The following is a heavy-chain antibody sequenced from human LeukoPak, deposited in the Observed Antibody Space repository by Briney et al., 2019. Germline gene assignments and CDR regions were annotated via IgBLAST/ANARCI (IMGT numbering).Heavy chain of an antibody. V-gene: IGHV4-31*03. CDR3: ARAEQTYYDILTGTFDP. D-gene: IGHD3-9*01. CDR2: IYYSGST. CDR1: GGSISSGGYY. J-gene: IGHJ5*02. Sequence: SQTLSLTCTVSGGSISSGGYYWSWIRQHPGKGLEWIGYIYYSGSTYYNPSLKSRVTISVDTSKNQFFLKLSSVTAADTAVYYCARAEQTYYDILTGTFDPWGQGTLVTVSS.